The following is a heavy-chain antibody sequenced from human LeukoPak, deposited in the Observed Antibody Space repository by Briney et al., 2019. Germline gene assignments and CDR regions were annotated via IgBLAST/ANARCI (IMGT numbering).Heavy chain of an antibody. D-gene: IGHD2-21*02. Sequence: GGSLRLSCAASGFTFSSYSMNWVRQAPGKGLEWVSSISSSSSYIYYADSVKGRFTISRDNAKNSLYLQMNSLRAEDTAVYYCARDVGPYCGGDRSNFDYWGQGTLVTVSS. CDR3: ARDVGPYCGGDRSNFDY. CDR2: ISSSSSYI. V-gene: IGHV3-21*01. CDR1: GFTFSSYS. J-gene: IGHJ4*02.